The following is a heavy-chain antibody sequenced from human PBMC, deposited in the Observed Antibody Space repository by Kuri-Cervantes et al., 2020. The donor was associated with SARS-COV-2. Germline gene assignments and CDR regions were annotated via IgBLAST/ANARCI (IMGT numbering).Heavy chain of an antibody. CDR3: ARGHITMVRGVTKSNWFDP. Sequence: GSLRLSCTVSGGSISSYYWSWIRQPAGKGLEWIGRIYTSGSTNYNPSLKSRVTMSVDTSKNQFSLKLSSVTAADTAVYYCARGHITMVRGVTKSNWFDPWGQGTLVTVSS. CDR1: GGSISSYY. CDR2: IYTSGST. V-gene: IGHV4-4*07. J-gene: IGHJ5*02. D-gene: IGHD3-10*01.